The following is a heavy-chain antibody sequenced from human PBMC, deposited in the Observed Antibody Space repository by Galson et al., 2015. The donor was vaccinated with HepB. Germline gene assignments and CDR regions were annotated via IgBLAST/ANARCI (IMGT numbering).Heavy chain of an antibody. CDR1: GYTFTSYY. Sequence: SVKVSCKASGYTFTSYYMHWVRQAPGQGLEWMGIINPSGGSTSYAQKLQGRVTMTRDTSTSTVYMELSSLRSEDTAVYYCARSSEAYYFDYWGQGTLVTVSS. J-gene: IGHJ4*02. V-gene: IGHV1-46*04. CDR3: ARSSEAYYFDY. CDR2: INPSGGST.